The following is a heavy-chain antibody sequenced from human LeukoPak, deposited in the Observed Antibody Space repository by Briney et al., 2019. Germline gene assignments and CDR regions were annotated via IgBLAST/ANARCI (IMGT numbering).Heavy chain of an antibody. CDR2: ISYSGST. D-gene: IGHD2-2*01. Sequence: SETLSLTCTVSGGSINNYYWTWVRQPPGQGLEWIGYISYSGSTNYNPSLNSRVTMSVEASKNQFSLNLSSVPAADKAVYYCGTTSGTVCRDYWGQGILVTVSS. V-gene: IGHV4-59*01. CDR1: GGSINNYY. J-gene: IGHJ4*02. CDR3: GTTSGTVCRDY.